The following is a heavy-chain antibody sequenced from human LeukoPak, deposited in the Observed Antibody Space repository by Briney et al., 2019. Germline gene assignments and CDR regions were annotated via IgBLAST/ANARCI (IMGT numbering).Heavy chain of an antibody. CDR3: AKAPDDSSGYYPNWFDP. Sequence: GGSLRLSCAASGFPFSSCGMHWVRQARGKGLEWVAFIRYDGSNKYYADSVKGRFTISRDNSKNTLYLQMNSLRAEDTAVYYCAKAPDDSSGYYPNWFDPWGQGTLVTVSS. CDR1: GFPFSSCG. D-gene: IGHD3-22*01. CDR2: IRYDGSNK. J-gene: IGHJ5*02. V-gene: IGHV3-30*02.